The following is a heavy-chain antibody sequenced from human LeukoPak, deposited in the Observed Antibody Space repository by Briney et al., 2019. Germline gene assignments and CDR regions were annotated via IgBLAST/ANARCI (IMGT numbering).Heavy chain of an antibody. J-gene: IGHJ2*01. Sequence: NTSETLSLTCTVSGGSISSYYWSWIRQPAGKGLEWIGRIYTSGSTNYNPSLKSRVTMSIDTSKNQFSLKLSSVTAADTAVYYCARGTVAAADNWYFDLWGRGTLVTVSS. CDR1: GGSISSYY. D-gene: IGHD6-13*01. CDR2: IYTSGST. V-gene: IGHV4-4*07. CDR3: ARGTVAAADNWYFDL.